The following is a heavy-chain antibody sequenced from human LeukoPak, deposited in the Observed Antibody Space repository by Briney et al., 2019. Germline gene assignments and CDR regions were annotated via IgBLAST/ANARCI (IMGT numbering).Heavy chain of an antibody. J-gene: IGHJ4*02. CDR3: ARGRWEDYYGSGSYYDY. V-gene: IGHV1-69*04. Sequence: SVKVSCKASGGTFSSYAISWVRQAPGQGLEWMGRIIPILGIANYAQKFQGRVTITAVKSTSTAYMELSSLRSEDTAVYYCARGRWEDYYGSGSYYDYWGQGTLVTVSS. D-gene: IGHD3-10*01. CDR1: GGTFSSYA. CDR2: IIPILGIA.